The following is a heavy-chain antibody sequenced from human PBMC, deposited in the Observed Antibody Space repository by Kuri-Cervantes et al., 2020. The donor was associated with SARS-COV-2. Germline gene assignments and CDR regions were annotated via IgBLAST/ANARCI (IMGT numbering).Heavy chain of an antibody. CDR3: ARRNSPYSSSSYYFDY. Sequence: LRLSCTVSGGSISSGDYYWSWIRQPPGKGLEWIGYIYYSGSTYYNPSLKSRVTISVNTSKNQFSLKLSSVTAADTAVYYCARRNSPYSSSSYYFDYWGQGTLVTVSS. D-gene: IGHD6-13*01. J-gene: IGHJ4*02. V-gene: IGHV4-30-4*01. CDR2: IYYSGST. CDR1: GGSISSGDYY.